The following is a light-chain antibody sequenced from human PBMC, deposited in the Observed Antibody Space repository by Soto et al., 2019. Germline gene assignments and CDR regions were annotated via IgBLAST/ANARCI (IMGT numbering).Light chain of an antibody. CDR2: SNN. CDR1: NSNIGTNT. V-gene: IGLV1-44*01. J-gene: IGLJ2*01. Sequence: SVLTQPPSASGTPGQRVTISCSGGNSNIGTNTVNWDQHLPGSAPKLLIYSNNQRPSGVPDRFSGSKSGTSASLAISGLQPDDEADYYCEAWDGSLNVVLFGGGTKLTVL. CDR3: EAWDGSLNVVL.